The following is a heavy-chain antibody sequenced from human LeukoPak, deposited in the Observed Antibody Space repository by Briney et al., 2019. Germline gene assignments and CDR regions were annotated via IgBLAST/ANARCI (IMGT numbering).Heavy chain of an antibody. CDR3: ARTGDYYDSSGYLIEGGYFDY. Sequence: QTGGSLRLSCSASGFTFSSHWMSWVRQAPGKGLEWVANIKQDGSEKYYVDSVKGRFTISRDNAKNSLYLQMNSLRAEDTAVYYCARTGDYYDSSGYLIEGGYFDYWGQGTLVTVSS. V-gene: IGHV3-7*01. D-gene: IGHD3-22*01. CDR2: IKQDGSEK. J-gene: IGHJ4*02. CDR1: GFTFSSHW.